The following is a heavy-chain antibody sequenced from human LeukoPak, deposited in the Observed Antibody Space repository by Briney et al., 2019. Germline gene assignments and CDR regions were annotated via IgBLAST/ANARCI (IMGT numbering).Heavy chain of an antibody. D-gene: IGHD6-19*01. J-gene: IGHJ4*02. CDR2: IKQDGSEK. V-gene: IGHV3-7*01. CDR1: GFTFSSYW. CDR3: TTEASSGLED. Sequence: GGSLRLSCAASGFTFSSYWMSWVRQAPGKGLEWVANIKQDGSEKYYLDSVKGRFTISRDNAENSLYLQMNSLRAEDTAVYYCTTEASSGLEDWGQGILVTVSS.